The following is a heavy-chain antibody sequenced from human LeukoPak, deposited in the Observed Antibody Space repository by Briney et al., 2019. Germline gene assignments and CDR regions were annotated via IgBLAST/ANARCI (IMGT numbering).Heavy chain of an antibody. J-gene: IGHJ3*02. Sequence: PGRSLRLSRAASGLTFNSYAMHWVRQAPGKGLEWVAVISYDGSNKYYADSVKGRFTISRDNSKNTLYLQMNSLRAEDTAVYYCASPVLDDILTDDAFDIWGHGTMVTVSS. CDR1: GLTFNSYA. CDR3: ASPVLDDILTDDAFDI. CDR2: ISYDGSNK. D-gene: IGHD3-9*01. V-gene: IGHV3-30*04.